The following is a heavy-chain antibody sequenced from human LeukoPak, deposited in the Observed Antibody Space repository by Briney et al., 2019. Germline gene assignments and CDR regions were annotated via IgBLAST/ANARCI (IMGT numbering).Heavy chain of an antibody. CDR1: GFTFSDYY. V-gene: IGHV3-11*04. D-gene: IGHD6-19*01. CDR3: ARVGYSSGWYGNYYYYYMDV. CDR2: ISSSGSTI. J-gene: IGHJ6*03. Sequence: GGSLRLSCAASGFTFSDYYMSWIRQAPGKGQEWVSYISSSGSTIYYADSVKGRFTISRDNAKNSLYLQMNSLRAEDTAVYYCARVGYSSGWYGNYYYYYMDVWGKGTTVTVSS.